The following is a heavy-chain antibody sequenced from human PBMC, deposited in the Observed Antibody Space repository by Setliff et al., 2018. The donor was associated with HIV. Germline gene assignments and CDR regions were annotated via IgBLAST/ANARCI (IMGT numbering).Heavy chain of an antibody. CDR2: ISASGTDT. D-gene: IGHD3-16*01. Sequence: LRLSCVASGITFPRAWMSWVRHAAGKGLEWVSAISASGTDTFYTDAVKGRFTISRDKSKNTLSLQMNSLRVEDTAIYYCVGGGRAGEDYWGQGTQVTVSS. CDR1: GITFPRAW. J-gene: IGHJ4*02. V-gene: IGHV3-23*01. CDR3: VGGGRAGEDY.